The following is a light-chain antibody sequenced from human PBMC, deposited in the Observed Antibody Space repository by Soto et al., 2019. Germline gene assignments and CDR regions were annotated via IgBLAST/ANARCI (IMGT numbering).Light chain of an antibody. Sequence: DIVMTQSPASLAVSLGERATINCKSSQSVLYSSNNKNYLAWYQQKPGQSPKLLIYWASTRESGVPDRFSGSGSGTDFTLTISSLQAEDVAVYYCQQFHSTPKTFGQGTKVEIK. V-gene: IGKV4-1*01. CDR1: QSVLYSSNNKNY. CDR2: WAS. CDR3: QQFHSTPKT. J-gene: IGKJ1*01.